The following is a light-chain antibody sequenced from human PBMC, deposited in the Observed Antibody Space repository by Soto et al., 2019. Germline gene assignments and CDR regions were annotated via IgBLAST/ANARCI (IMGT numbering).Light chain of an antibody. CDR2: NYV. CDR1: SSNIGAGYG. J-gene: IGLJ2*01. Sequence: QSVLTQPPSVSWAPGQRVTISCAGTSSNIGAGYGVHWYQQLPGRAPKLLIHNYVNRPSGVPDRFSGSKSGTSASLAITGLQGEDEGDYYCQSYDSNLSGSLFGGGTKLTAL. V-gene: IGLV1-40*01. CDR3: QSYDSNLSGSL.